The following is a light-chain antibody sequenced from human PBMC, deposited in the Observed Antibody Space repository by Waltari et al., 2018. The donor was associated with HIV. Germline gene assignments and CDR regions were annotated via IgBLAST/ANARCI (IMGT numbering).Light chain of an antibody. Sequence: VLTQSPDSLVVSLDGSPTISCQPSQSVLYNSNNKYYLAWYQQKPGQPPKLLIYWASTRESGVPDRFSGSGSVTDFTLTISSLQAGDAAVYYCQQYCSTPQTFGQGTKVEIK. J-gene: IGKJ1*01. CDR3: QQYCSTPQT. CDR1: QSVLYNSNNKYY. CDR2: WAS. V-gene: IGKV4-1*01.